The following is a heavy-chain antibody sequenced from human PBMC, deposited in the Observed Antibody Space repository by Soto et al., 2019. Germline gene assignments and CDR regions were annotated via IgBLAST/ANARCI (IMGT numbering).Heavy chain of an antibody. D-gene: IGHD6-19*01. Sequence: EVQLVESGGGLVKPGGSLRLSCAASGFTFSNAWMNWVRQAPGKGLEWVGRIKSKTDGGTTDYAAPVKGRFTISRDDSKNTLYLQMNSPKTEDTAVYYCTVQGYSSGWSRFDPWGQGTLVTVSS. CDR3: TVQGYSSGWSRFDP. CDR1: GFTFSNAW. CDR2: IKSKTDGGTT. V-gene: IGHV3-15*07. J-gene: IGHJ5*02.